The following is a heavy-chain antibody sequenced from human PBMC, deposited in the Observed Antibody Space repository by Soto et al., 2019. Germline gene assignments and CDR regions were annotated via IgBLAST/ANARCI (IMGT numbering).Heavy chain of an antibody. CDR2: IVVGSGNT. Sequence: ASVKVSCKASGFTFTSSAVQWARQARGQRLEWIGWIVVGSGNTNYAQKFQERVTITRDMSTSTAYMELSSLRSEDTAVYYCAAIRITMVRGVIINSYYYGMDVWG. CDR1: GFTFTSSA. CDR3: AAIRITMVRGVIINSYYYGMDV. V-gene: IGHV1-58*01. D-gene: IGHD3-10*01. J-gene: IGHJ6*02.